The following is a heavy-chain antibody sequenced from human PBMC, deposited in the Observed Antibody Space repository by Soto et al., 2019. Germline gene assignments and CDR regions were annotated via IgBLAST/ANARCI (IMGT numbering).Heavy chain of an antibody. CDR1: GFTFSDYY. J-gene: IGHJ2*01. CDR3: ARGGSSRPFDL. CDR2: ISMSSSII. Sequence: QVQLVESGGGLVKPGGSLRLSCAASGFTFSDYYMSWIRQAPGKGLEWLSYISMSSSIIKYAASVKGRFTISRDNAKKSLDLQMNSLRVEDTAVYYCARGGSSRPFDLWGRGTLVTVSS. V-gene: IGHV3-11*01. D-gene: IGHD6-13*01.